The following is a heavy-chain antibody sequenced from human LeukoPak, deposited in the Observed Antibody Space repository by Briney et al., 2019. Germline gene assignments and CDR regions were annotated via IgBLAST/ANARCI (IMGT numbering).Heavy chain of an antibody. V-gene: IGHV4-59*01. Sequence: SETLSLTCTVSGGSISSYYWSWIRQPPGKGLEWIGYIYYSGSTYYNPSLKSRVTISVDTSKNQFSLRLSSVTAADTAVYYCARGSHITMVRGGTFDYWGQGTLVTVSS. CDR3: ARGSHITMVRGGTFDY. D-gene: IGHD3-10*01. J-gene: IGHJ4*02. CDR1: GGSISSYY. CDR2: IYYSGST.